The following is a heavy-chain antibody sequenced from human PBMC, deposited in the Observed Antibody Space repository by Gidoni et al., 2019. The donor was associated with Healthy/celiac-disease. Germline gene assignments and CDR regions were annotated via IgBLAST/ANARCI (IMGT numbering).Heavy chain of an antibody. Sequence: QVQPVQSGAEVKKPGASVKVSCKASGYTFTSYYMHWVRQAPGQGLEWMGIINPSGGSTSYAQKFQGRVTMTRDTSASTVYMELSSLRSEDTAVYYCARVYSSGRIFDYWGQGTLVTVSS. CDR3: ARVYSSGRIFDY. D-gene: IGHD6-19*01. CDR2: INPSGGST. J-gene: IGHJ4*02. CDR1: GYTFTSYY. V-gene: IGHV1-46*01.